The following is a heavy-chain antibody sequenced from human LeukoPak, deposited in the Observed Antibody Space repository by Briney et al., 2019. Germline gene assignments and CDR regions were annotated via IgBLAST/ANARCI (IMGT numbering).Heavy chain of an antibody. Sequence: SSETLSLTCTISGGSVSDYYWSWIRQSPGKGLEWIGYIYHTGSTSYSPSLKSRVTISADTSQNQFSLKLSSVTAADTAVYYCARGVNTMVRGPRFQWIYWGQGTLVTVSS. CDR2: IYHTGST. J-gene: IGHJ4*02. CDR1: GGSVSDYY. V-gene: IGHV4-59*02. D-gene: IGHD3-10*01. CDR3: ARGVNTMVRGPRFQWIY.